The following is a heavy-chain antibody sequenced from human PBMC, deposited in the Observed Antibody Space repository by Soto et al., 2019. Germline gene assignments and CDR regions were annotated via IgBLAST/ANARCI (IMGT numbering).Heavy chain of an antibody. V-gene: IGHV2-5*02. J-gene: IGHJ4*02. CDR2: IYWDDDK. CDR1: GFSLSTSGVG. Sequence: QITLKESGPALVKPTQPLTLTCTFSGFSLSTSGVGVGWIRQPPGKALEWLALIYWDDDKRYSPSLKSRLTITKDTSKNQLVLTMTNMDPVDTATYYCAHGLMVPYYFDSWGQGTLVTVSS. CDR3: AHGLMVPYYFDS. D-gene: IGHD3-10*01.